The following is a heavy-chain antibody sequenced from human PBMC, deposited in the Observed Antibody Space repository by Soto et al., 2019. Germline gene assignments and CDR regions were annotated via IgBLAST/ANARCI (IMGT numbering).Heavy chain of an antibody. Sequence: SVKVSCKASGGTFSSYSISWVRQAPGQGLEWMGGIIPIFGTANYAQKFQGRVTITADESTSTAYMELSSLRSEDTAVYYCARGNIVVVVAATPPYYYGMDVWGQGTTVTVSS. CDR2: IIPIFGTA. CDR1: GGTFSSYS. J-gene: IGHJ6*02. V-gene: IGHV1-69*13. CDR3: ARGNIVVVVAATPPYYYGMDV. D-gene: IGHD2-15*01.